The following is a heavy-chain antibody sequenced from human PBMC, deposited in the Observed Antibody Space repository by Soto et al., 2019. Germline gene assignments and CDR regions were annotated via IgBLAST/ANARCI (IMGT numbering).Heavy chain of an antibody. J-gene: IGHJ5*02. V-gene: IGHV3-23*01. CDR1: GFTFSSYA. Sequence: GGSLRLSCAASGFTFSSYAMSWVRQAPGKGLEWVSAISGSGGSTYYADSAKGRFTISRDNSKNTLYLQMNSLRAAYTAVYYCARVVVAATLWFDPRGQGTLVTVAP. D-gene: IGHD2-15*01. CDR3: ARVVVAATLWFDP. CDR2: ISGSGGST.